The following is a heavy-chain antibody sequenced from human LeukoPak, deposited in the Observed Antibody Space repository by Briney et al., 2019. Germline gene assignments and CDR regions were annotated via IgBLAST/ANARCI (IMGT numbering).Heavy chain of an antibody. CDR3: ARKRGGQSNDYLHGGPFDY. Sequence: PGGSLRLSCAASGFTFSSYWMSWVRQAPGKGLEWVANIKQDGSEKNYMDSVKGRFTISRDNAKNSLLLQMNSLRVEDTAVYYCARKRGGQSNDYLHGGPFDYWGQGTLVTVSS. J-gene: IGHJ4*02. CDR1: GFTFSSYW. CDR2: IKQDGSEK. D-gene: IGHD3-16*01. V-gene: IGHV3-7*05.